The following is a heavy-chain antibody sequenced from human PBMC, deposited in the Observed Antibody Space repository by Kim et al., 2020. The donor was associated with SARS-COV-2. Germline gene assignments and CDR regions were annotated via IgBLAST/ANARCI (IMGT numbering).Heavy chain of an antibody. CDR1: GFTFSSCW. J-gene: IGHJ6*02. CDR3: TRAVVVTVRLGMDV. D-gene: IGHD2-21*02. Sequence: GGSLRLSCAASGFTFSSCWMHWVRQAPGKGLVWVSRINCDGTNIKYADSVKGRFTISRDSAKNTLFLQMDSLRAEDTAVYYCTRAVVVTVRLGMDVWGQGTTVTVSS. V-gene: IGHV3-74*03. CDR2: INCDGTNI.